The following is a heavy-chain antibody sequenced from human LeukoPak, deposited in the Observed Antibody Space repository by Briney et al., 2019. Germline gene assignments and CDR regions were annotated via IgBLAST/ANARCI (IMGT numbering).Heavy chain of an antibody. J-gene: IGHJ4*02. CDR2: IKQDGSEK. D-gene: IGHD6-19*01. Sequence: GGSLRLSCAASGLTFSYCWTSCVRQAPGKGLEWVANIKQDGSEKNYVDSVKGRFTISRDNAKNSLYLQMNSLRAEDTAVYYCARPPPRRHGSGWNYFDYWGQGTLVTVSS. CDR3: ARPPPRRHGSGWNYFDY. CDR1: GLTFSYCW. V-gene: IGHV3-7*04.